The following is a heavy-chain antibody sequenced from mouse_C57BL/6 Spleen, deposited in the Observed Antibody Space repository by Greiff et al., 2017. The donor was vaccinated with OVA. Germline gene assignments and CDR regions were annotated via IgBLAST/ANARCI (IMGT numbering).Heavy chain of an antibody. V-gene: IGHV8-8*01. CDR3: ARSITTVVAPDY. CDR1: GFSLSTFGMG. CDR2: IWWDDDK. D-gene: IGHD1-1*01. J-gene: IGHJ2*01. Sequence: QVQLQQSGPGILQPSQTLSLTCSFSGFSLSTFGMGVGWIRQPSGKGLEWLAHIWWDDDKYYNPALKSRLTISKDTSKNQVFLKIANVDTADTATYYCARSITTVVAPDYWGQGTTLTVSS.